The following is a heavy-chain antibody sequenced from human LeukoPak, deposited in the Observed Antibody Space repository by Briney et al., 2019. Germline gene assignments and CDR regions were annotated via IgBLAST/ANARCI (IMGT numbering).Heavy chain of an antibody. D-gene: IGHD2/OR15-2a*01. J-gene: IGHJ4*02. Sequence: GGSLRLSCAASGFTFSSYAMSWVRQAPGKGLEWVSAISSSSGYIYYADSVKGRFTISRDNAKNSLYLQMNSLRAEDTAVYYCARDNMGFDYWGQGTLVTVYS. V-gene: IGHV3-21*01. CDR2: ISSSSGYI. CDR3: ARDNMGFDY. CDR1: GFTFSSYA.